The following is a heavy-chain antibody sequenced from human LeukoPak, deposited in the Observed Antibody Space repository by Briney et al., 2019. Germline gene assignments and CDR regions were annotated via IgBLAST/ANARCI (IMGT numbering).Heavy chain of an antibody. Sequence: GASVEVSCKASGGTFSSYAISWVRQAPGQGLEWMGGIIPIFGTANYAQKFQGRVTITADESTCTAYMELSSLRSEDTAVYYCARLGPSSAPFDPWGQGTLVTVSS. J-gene: IGHJ5*02. V-gene: IGHV1-69*13. CDR1: GGTFSSYA. D-gene: IGHD6-19*01. CDR2: IIPIFGTA. CDR3: ARLGPSSAPFDP.